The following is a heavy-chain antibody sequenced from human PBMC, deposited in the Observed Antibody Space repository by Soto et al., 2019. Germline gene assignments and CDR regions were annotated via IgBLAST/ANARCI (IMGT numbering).Heavy chain of an antibody. CDR3: ARGKGGTWPTYYDILTGYPGTRYYMDV. J-gene: IGHJ6*03. D-gene: IGHD3-9*01. V-gene: IGHV1-8*01. CDR1: GYTFTSYD. Sequence: ASVKVSCKASGYTFTSYDINWVRQATGQGLEWMGWMNPNSGNTGYAQKFQGRVTMTRNTSISTAYMELSSLRSEDTAVYYCARGKGGTWPTYYDILTGYPGTRYYMDVWGKGTTVTVSS. CDR2: MNPNSGNT.